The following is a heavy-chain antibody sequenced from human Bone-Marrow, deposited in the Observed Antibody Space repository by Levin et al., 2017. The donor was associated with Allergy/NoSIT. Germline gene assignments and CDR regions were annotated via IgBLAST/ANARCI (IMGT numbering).Heavy chain of an antibody. CDR3: ARDSLVRIWSGYYTFDY. V-gene: IGHV3-48*04. D-gene: IGHD3-3*01. Sequence: GRSLRLSCAASGFTFSSYSMNWVRQAPGKGLEWVSYISSSSSTIYYADSVKGRFTISRDNAKNSLYLQMNSLRAEDTAVYYCARDSLVRIWSGYYTFDYWGQGTLVTVSS. CDR2: ISSSSSTI. CDR1: GFTFSSYS. J-gene: IGHJ4*02.